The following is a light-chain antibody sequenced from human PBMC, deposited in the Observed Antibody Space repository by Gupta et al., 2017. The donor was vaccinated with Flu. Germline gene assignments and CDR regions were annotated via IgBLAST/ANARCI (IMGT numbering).Light chain of an antibody. J-gene: IGLJ2*01. V-gene: IGLV3-1*01. CDR3: QAWDSSTVV. CDR1: KLGDKY. CDR2: QDS. Sequence: SHGQTASITCSGDKLGDKYACWYQQKPGQSPVLVIYQDSKRPSGIPERFSGSNSGNTATLTISGTQAMDEADYYCQAWDSSTVVFGGGTKLTVL.